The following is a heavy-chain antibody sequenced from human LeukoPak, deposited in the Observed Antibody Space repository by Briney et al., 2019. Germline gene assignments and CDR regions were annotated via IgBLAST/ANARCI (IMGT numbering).Heavy chain of an antibody. D-gene: IGHD2-15*01. V-gene: IGHV3-23*01. CDR2: ISGSGGST. CDR1: GFTFSSYA. J-gene: IGHJ3*02. Sequence: GGSLRLSCAASGFTFSSYAMSWVRQAPGKGLEWVSAISGSGGSTYYADSVKGRFTISRDNSKNTLYLQMNSLRAEDTAVYYCAKDLLPLRDIVVVVAAGGAFDIWGQGTMVTVSS. CDR3: AKDLLPLRDIVVVVAAGGAFDI.